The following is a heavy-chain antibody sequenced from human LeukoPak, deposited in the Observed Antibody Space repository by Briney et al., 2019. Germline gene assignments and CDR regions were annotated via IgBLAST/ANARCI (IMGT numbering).Heavy chain of an antibody. CDR3: ACYYSHTSGGFDY. V-gene: IGHV3-48*02. Sequence: RGGSLTPSSAVSGFAFSSCGLNYVRQAPGKGLEWVSYISSSSSTIYYADSMKGRFTISRDNAKNSLYLQMNSLRDEDTAVYYCACYYSHTSGGFDYWGQGTLVTVSS. D-gene: IGHD3-22*01. CDR1: GFAFSSCG. CDR2: ISSSSSTI. J-gene: IGHJ4*02.